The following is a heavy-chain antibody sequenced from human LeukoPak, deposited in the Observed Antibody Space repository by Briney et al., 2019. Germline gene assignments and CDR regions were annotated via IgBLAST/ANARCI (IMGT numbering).Heavy chain of an antibody. CDR1: GGSISSSSYY. V-gene: IGHV4-39*01. CDR2: IYYTGNT. D-gene: IGHD3-22*01. J-gene: IGHJ6*03. Sequence: KPSQTLSLTCTVSGGSISSSSYYWGWIRQPPGKGLEWIGSIYYTGNTYYNPSLKSRVTISVDTSKNQFSLKLSSVTAADTAVYYCARFDSGDYYRRYYYYYLDVWGKGTTVTVSS. CDR3: ARFDSGDYYRRYYYYYLDV.